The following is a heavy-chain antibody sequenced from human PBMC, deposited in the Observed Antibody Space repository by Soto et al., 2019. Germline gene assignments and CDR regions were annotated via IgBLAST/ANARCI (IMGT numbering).Heavy chain of an antibody. CDR2: VYYSGSS. D-gene: IGHD2-2*01. Sequence: SETLSLTCTVSGDSISGGASFWSWIRQPPGKGLEWIANVYYSGSSYYNPSLKSRLTISVDTTKNQFSLQLKSMTAADTAVYYCAKLSCTSSTCYFPGWFDPWGQGTLVT. CDR3: AKLSCTSSTCYFPGWFDP. J-gene: IGHJ5*02. V-gene: IGHV4-31*03. CDR1: GDSISGGASF.